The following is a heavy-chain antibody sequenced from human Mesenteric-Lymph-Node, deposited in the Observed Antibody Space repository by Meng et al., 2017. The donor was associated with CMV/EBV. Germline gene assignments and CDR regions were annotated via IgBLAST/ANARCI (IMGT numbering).Heavy chain of an antibody. CDR2: INPSGGST. V-gene: IGHV1-46*01. CDR3: ATIRTESRDIIIIPGAQEKSGMDV. J-gene: IGHJ6*02. Sequence: ASVKVSCKASGYTFTSYYMHWVRQAPGQGLEWMGIINPSGGSTSYAQKFQGRVTMTRDTSTSTVYMELSSLRSEDTAVYYCATIRTESRDIIIIPGAQEKSGMDVWGQGTTVTVSS. D-gene: IGHD2-2*01. CDR1: GYTFTSYY.